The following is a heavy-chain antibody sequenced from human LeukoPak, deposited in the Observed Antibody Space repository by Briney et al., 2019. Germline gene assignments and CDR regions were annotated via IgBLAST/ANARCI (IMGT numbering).Heavy chain of an antibody. D-gene: IGHD4-17*01. Sequence: SETLSLTCAVSGGSISSGGYSWGWIRQPPGKGLEWIGYIYHSGSTYYNPSLKSRVTISVDRSKNQFSLKLSSVTAADTAVYYCARDGAVTGFDYWGQGTLVTVSS. V-gene: IGHV4-30-2*01. CDR1: GGSISSGGYS. J-gene: IGHJ4*02. CDR2: IYHSGST. CDR3: ARDGAVTGFDY.